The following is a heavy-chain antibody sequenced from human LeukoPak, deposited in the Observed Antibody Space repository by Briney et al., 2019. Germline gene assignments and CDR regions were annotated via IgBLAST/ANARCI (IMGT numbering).Heavy chain of an antibody. CDR2: ISGSGGST. CDR3: AKDGSGVAAADYYFDY. CDR1: GFTLSSYA. J-gene: IGHJ4*02. Sequence: GGSLRLSCAASGFTLSSYAMSWVRQAPGKGLEWVSAISGSGGSTFYADSVKGRFTISRDNSKNTLYMQMNSLRAEDTAVYYCAKDGSGVAAADYYFDYWGQGTQVTVSS. D-gene: IGHD2-15*01. V-gene: IGHV3-23*01.